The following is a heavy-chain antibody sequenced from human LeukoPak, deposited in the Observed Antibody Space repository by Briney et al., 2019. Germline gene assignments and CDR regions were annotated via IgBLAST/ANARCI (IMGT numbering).Heavy chain of an antibody. CDR2: IKQDGSQR. Sequence: PGGSLRLSCTASGFTFSDYWMTWVRQAPGKGPEWVANIKQDGSQRYYVDSVRGRFTISRDNAKNSLFLQMNGLRAEDTAVYYCARDPAWGAIDYWGQGTLVTVSS. CDR1: GFTFSDYW. J-gene: IGHJ4*02. V-gene: IGHV3-7*01. D-gene: IGHD7-27*01. CDR3: ARDPAWGAIDY.